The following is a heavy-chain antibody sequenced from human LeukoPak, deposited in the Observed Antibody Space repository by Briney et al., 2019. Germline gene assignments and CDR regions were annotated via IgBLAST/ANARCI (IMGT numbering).Heavy chain of an antibody. V-gene: IGHV3-30-3*01. CDR2: ISYDGSNK. J-gene: IGHJ4*02. Sequence: GGSLRLSCSTSGFIFNDYAMAWVRQAPGKGLEWVAVISYDGSNKYYADSVKGRFTISRDNSKNTLYLQMNSLRAEDTAVYYCARGMAAAGLEFDYWGQGTLVTVSS. CDR3: ARGMAAAGLEFDY. D-gene: IGHD6-13*01. CDR1: GFIFNDYA.